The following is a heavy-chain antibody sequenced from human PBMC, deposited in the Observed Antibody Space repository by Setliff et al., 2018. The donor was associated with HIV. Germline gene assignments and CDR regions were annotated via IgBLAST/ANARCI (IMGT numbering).Heavy chain of an antibody. Sequence: GGSLRLSCAASGFTVSSNYMSWVRQAPGKGLEWVSVIYSGGSTYYADSVKGRFTISRDNSKNTLYLQMNSLRVEDTAVYHCAKGPYRQWRGTDSFDIWGRGTTVTVSS. D-gene: IGHD6-19*01. CDR2: IYSGGST. V-gene: IGHV3-53*01. CDR3: AKGPYRQWRGTDSFDI. J-gene: IGHJ3*02. CDR1: GFTVSSNY.